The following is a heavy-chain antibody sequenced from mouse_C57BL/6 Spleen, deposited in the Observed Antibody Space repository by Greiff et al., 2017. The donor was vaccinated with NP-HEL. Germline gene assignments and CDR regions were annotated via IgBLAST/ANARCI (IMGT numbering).Heavy chain of an antibody. Sequence: EVKVVESGGGLVKPGGSLKLSCAASGFTFSDYGMHWVRQAPEKGLEWVAYISSGSSTIYYADTVKGRFTISRDNAKNTLFLQMTSLRSEDTAMYYCARYYYGSSRAMDYWGQGTSVTVSS. V-gene: IGHV5-17*01. D-gene: IGHD1-1*01. CDR2: ISSGSSTI. CDR3: ARYYYGSSRAMDY. J-gene: IGHJ4*01. CDR1: GFTFSDYG.